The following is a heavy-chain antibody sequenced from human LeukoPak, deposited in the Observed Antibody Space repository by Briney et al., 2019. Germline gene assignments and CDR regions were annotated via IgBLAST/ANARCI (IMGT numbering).Heavy chain of an antibody. CDR3: ARAMSIAARLQTIFDY. D-gene: IGHD6-6*01. CDR2: INHSGST. J-gene: IGHJ4*02. Sequence: PSETLSLTCAVYGGSFSGYYWSWIRQPPGKGLEWIGEINHSGSTNYNPSLKSRVAISVDTSKNQFSLNLTSVTAADTAVYYCARAMSIAARLQTIFDYWGQGTLVTVSS. CDR1: GGSFSGYY. V-gene: IGHV4-34*01.